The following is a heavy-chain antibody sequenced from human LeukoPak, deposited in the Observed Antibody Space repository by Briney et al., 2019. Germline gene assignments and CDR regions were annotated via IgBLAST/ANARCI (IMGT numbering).Heavy chain of an antibody. CDR3: ASLKDYYDSSGSLRGYGMDV. CDR1: GGSFSGYY. CDR2: INHSGST. D-gene: IGHD3-22*01. V-gene: IGHV4-34*01. J-gene: IGHJ6*02. Sequence: SETLSLTCAVYGGSFSGYYWSWIRQPPGKGLEWIGEINHSGSTNYNPSLKSRVTISVDTSKNQFSLKLSSVTAADTAVYYCASLKDYYDSSGSLRGYGMDVWGQGTTVTVSS.